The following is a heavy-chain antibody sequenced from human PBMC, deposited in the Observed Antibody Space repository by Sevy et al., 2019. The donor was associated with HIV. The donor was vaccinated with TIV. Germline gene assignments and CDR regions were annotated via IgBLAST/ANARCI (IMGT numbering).Heavy chain of an antibody. CDR1: GYSISSGYY. CDR2: IYHSGST. V-gene: IGHV4-38-2*02. Sequence: SETLSLTCTVSGYSISSGYYWGWIRQPPGKGLEWIGSIYHSGSTYYNPSLKSRVTISVDTSKNQFSLKLSSVTAADTAVYYCARGELNSGDAGYCSGGSCYSGLWFDPWGQGTLVTVSS. CDR3: ARGELNSGDAGYCSGGSCYSGLWFDP. D-gene: IGHD2-15*01. J-gene: IGHJ5*02.